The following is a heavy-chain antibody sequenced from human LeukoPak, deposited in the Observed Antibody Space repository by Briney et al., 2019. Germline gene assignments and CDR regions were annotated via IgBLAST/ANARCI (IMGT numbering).Heavy chain of an antibody. D-gene: IGHD3-3*01. CDR1: GFTVSSYA. Sequence: GGSLRLSCAASGFTVSSYAMSWVRQAPGKGLAWVSSVSGSSRDTYYADSVKGRFTISRDSSKNTLFLQMDSLRAEDTALYYCAKEPSRRFDFDYWGQGTLVTVSS. V-gene: IGHV3-23*01. CDR2: VSGSSRDT. CDR3: AKEPSRRFDFDY. J-gene: IGHJ4*02.